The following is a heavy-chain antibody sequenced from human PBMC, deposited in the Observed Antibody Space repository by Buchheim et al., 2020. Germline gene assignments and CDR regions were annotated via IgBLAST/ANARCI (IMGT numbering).Heavy chain of an antibody. Sequence: EVQLVESGGGLVQPGGSLRLSCAASGFTFSSYSMNWVRQAPGKGLEWVSYISSSSSTIYYADSVKGRFTISRDNAKNSLYLRVNSLGAEDTAGDYCARGGIAARPGYWGQGTL. CDR3: ARGGIAARPGY. CDR2: ISSSSSTI. V-gene: IGHV3-48*01. D-gene: IGHD6-6*01. J-gene: IGHJ4*02. CDR1: GFTFSSYS.